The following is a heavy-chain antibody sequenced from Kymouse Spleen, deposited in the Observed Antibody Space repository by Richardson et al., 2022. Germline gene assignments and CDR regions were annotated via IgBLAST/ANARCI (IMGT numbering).Heavy chain of an antibody. Sequence: QLQLQESGPGLVKPSETLSLTCTVSGGSISSSSYYWGWIRQPPGKGLEWIGSIYYSGSTYYNPSLKSRVTISVDTSKNQFSLKLSSVTAADTAVYYCARGGYSSGWYYFDYWGQGTLVTVSS. J-gene: IGHJ4*02. CDR3: ARGGYSSGWYYFDY. D-gene: IGHD6-19*01. CDR1: GGSISSSSYY. V-gene: IGHV4-39*01. CDR2: IYYSGST.